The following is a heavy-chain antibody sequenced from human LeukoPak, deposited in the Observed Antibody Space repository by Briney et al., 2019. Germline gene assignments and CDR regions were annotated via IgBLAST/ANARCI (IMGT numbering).Heavy chain of an antibody. Sequence: GGSLRLSCAASGFTFSSYSMNWVRQAPGRGLEWVSCISSSSSYIYYADSVKGRFTISRDNAKNSLYLQMNSLRAEDTAVYYCARNGPLVRGVIIWSDYWGQGTLVTVSS. CDR2: ISSSSSYI. J-gene: IGHJ4*02. D-gene: IGHD3-10*01. V-gene: IGHV3-21*01. CDR1: GFTFSSYS. CDR3: ARNGPLVRGVIIWSDY.